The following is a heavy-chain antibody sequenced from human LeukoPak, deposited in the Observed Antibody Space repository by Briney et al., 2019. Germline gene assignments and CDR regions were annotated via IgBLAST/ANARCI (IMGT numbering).Heavy chain of an antibody. Sequence: GGSLRLSCAASGFTFSDYYMGWIRQAPGKGLEWVSYISSSGSTIYYADSVKGRFTISRDNAKNSLYLQMNSLRAEDTAVYYCARYSSSLYYYYYMDVWGKGTTVTVSS. D-gene: IGHD6-6*01. CDR2: ISSSGSTI. V-gene: IGHV3-11*01. CDR1: GFTFSDYY. J-gene: IGHJ6*03. CDR3: ARYSSSLYYYYYMDV.